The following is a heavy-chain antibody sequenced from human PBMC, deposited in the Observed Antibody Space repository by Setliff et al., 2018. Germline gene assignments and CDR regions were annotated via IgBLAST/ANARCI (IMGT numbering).Heavy chain of an antibody. Sequence: GASVKVSCKASGYTFTSYGISWVRQAPGQGLEWMGWISAYNGNANYAQKLQGRVTMATDTSTSTAYMELRSPRSDDTAVYYCARYITGTTPADYWGQGTLVTVSS. CDR3: ARYITGTTPADY. CDR1: GYTFTSYG. CDR2: ISAYNGNA. D-gene: IGHD1-7*01. J-gene: IGHJ4*02. V-gene: IGHV1-18*01.